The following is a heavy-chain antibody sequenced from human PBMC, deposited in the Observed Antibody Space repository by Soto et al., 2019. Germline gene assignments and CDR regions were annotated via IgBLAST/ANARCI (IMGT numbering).Heavy chain of an antibody. V-gene: IGHV1-8*01. D-gene: IGHD5-18*01. Sequence: EASVKVSCKASGYTFTSYDINWVRQATGQGLEWMGWMNPNSGNTGYAQKFQGRVTMTRNTSISTAYMELSSLRSEDTAVYYCARVLSDTAMVIGYYYYYYGMDVWGQGTTVTVSS. CDR3: ARVLSDTAMVIGYYYYYYGMDV. J-gene: IGHJ6*02. CDR2: MNPNSGNT. CDR1: GYTFTSYD.